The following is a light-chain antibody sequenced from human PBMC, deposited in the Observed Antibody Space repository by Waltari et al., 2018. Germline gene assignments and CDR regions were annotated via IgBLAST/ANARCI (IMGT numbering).Light chain of an antibody. CDR2: RSN. CDR1: SSNIGSNY. CDR3: AAWDDNLSGGV. J-gene: IGLJ3*02. Sequence: QSVLTQPPSASGTPGQRVTISCSGSSSNIGSNYVYWYQQLPGTAPKLLIYRSNQRPSGVPDRFSGSKSGTSASLAISGLRSEDEAEYYCAAWDDNLSGGVFGGGTKLTVL. V-gene: IGLV1-47*01.